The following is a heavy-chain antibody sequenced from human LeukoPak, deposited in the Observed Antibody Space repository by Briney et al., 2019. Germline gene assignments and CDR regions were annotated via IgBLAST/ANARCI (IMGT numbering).Heavy chain of an antibody. J-gene: IGHJ5*02. V-gene: IGHV3-23*01. D-gene: IGHD1-1*01. CDR1: GFIFSSYA. CDR2: ISGGKDST. CDR3: ATKRGQGTQLNYNWFDP. Sequence: GGSLRLSCAASGFIFSSYAMYWVRQAPGKGLEWVSAISGGKDSTYYADSVKGRFTISRDNSRSTLYLQMNSLRAEDTAIYYCATKRGQGTQLNYNWFDPWGQGTLVTVSS.